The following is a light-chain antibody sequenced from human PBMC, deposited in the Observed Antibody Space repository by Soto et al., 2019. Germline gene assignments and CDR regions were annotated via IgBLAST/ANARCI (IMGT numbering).Light chain of an antibody. CDR3: CSYAGSSTHVV. CDR1: SSDVGGSNL. CDR2: EGS. Sequence: QSALTQPASVSGSPGQSITISCTGTSSDVGGSNLVSWYQQHPGEAPKLMIYEGSKRPSGVSNRFSGSKSGNTASLTISGLQAEDDAEYYCCSYAGSSTHVVFGRGTKLTVL. J-gene: IGLJ2*01. V-gene: IGLV2-23*01.